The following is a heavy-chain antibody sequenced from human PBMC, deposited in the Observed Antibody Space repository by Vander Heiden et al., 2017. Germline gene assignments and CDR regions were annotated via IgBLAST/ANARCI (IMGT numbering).Heavy chain of an antibody. D-gene: IGHD4-17*01. V-gene: IGHV3-23*01. J-gene: IGHJ4*02. CDR1: AFTFSSHA. CDR3: AKGSPDYGGNSNYFDY. CDR2: ISGSGGST. Sequence: EVQLLESGGGLVQPGGSLGLSCAASAFTFSSHAMGGVRQAPGKGLEWVSAISGSGGSTYYADSVKGRFTISRDNSKNTLYLQMNSLRAEDTAVYYCAKGSPDYGGNSNYFDYWGQGNPGHRLL.